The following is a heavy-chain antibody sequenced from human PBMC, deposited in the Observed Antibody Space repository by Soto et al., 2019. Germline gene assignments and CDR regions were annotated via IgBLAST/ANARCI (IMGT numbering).Heavy chain of an antibody. Sequence: PGGSLRLSCAASGFTFSSYGMHWVRQAPGKGLEWVAVIWYDGSNKYYADSVKGRFTISRDNSKNTLYLQMNSLRAEDTAVYYCAKSQERWLQLIGCWDYWGQGTLVTVSS. V-gene: IGHV3-33*06. CDR1: GFTFSSYG. J-gene: IGHJ4*02. CDR2: IWYDGSNK. D-gene: IGHD5-12*01. CDR3: AKSQERWLQLIGCWDY.